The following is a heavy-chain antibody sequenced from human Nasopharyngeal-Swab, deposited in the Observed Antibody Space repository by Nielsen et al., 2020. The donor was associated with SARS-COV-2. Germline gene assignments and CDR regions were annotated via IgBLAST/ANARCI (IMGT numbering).Heavy chain of an antibody. Sequence: GVLKISCAASGFTFSSYAMSWVRQAPGKGLEWVSAISGSGGSTYYADSVKGRFTISRDNSKNTLYLQMNSLRAEDTAVYYCAKLDCSSTSCYTGGKTTYYYYGMDVWGQGTTVTVSS. J-gene: IGHJ6*02. CDR1: GFTFSSYA. CDR3: AKLDCSSTSCYTGGKTTYYYYGMDV. D-gene: IGHD2-2*02. CDR2: ISGSGGST. V-gene: IGHV3-23*01.